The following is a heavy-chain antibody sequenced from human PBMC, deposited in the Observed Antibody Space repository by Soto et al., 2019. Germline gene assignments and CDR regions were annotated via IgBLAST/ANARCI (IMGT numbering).Heavy chain of an antibody. D-gene: IGHD3-22*01. CDR2: IYHSGST. V-gene: IGHV4-30-4*01. J-gene: IGHJ4*02. CDR1: GGSISSSSYY. Sequence: PSETLSLTCTVSGGSISSSSYYWSWIRQPPGKGLEWIGYIYHSGSTYYNPSLKSRVSISIDTSQNQFSLKLTSLTAADTAVYYCARDPIFYYASSGYGGSYFDYWGQGSRVTVPQ. CDR3: ARDPIFYYASSGYGGSYFDY.